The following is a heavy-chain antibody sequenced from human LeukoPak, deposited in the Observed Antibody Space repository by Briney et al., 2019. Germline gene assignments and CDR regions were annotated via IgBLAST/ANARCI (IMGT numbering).Heavy chain of an antibody. CDR1: GYSFTSYG. CDR3: ARAPSGFTYGPGDH. Sequence: GASVKVSCKASGYSFTSYGITWVRQAPGRGLEWVGWISTYDGNANYAQKLQGRVTMTTDTSTITAYMELRSLRSDDTAVYYCARAPSGFTYGPGDHWGQGTLVTVSS. V-gene: IGHV1-18*01. CDR2: ISTYDGNA. D-gene: IGHD5-18*01. J-gene: IGHJ4*02.